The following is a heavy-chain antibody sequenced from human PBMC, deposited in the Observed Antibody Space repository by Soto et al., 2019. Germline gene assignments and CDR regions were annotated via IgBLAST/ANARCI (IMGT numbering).Heavy chain of an antibody. V-gene: IGHV3-23*01. CDR2: VTGSGSST. Sequence: EVQLWESGGGLVQPGGSLRLSCAASGFTFSDHAMTWVRQAPGKGLGWVSAVTGSGSSTYSADSVKGRFTISRDNSKNTLYLQMNSLRAEDTAVYYCAKATYGDYEGWYFDLWGRGTLVTVSS. CDR1: GFTFSDHA. D-gene: IGHD4-17*01. CDR3: AKATYGDYEGWYFDL. J-gene: IGHJ2*01.